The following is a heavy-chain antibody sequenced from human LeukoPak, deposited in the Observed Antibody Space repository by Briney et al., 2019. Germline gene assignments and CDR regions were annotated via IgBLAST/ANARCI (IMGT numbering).Heavy chain of an antibody. J-gene: IGHJ3*02. CDR3: ARETYSGYDYGGNDSSARDAFDI. CDR2: IYTSGST. V-gene: IGHV4-4*07. CDR1: GGSISSYY. D-gene: IGHD5-12*01. Sequence: SETLSLTCTVSGGSISSYYWSWIRQPAGKGLEWIGRIYTSGSTNYNPSLKSRVTMSVDTSKNQFSLKLSSVTAADTAVYYCARETYSGYDYGGNDSSARDAFDIWGQGTMVTVSS.